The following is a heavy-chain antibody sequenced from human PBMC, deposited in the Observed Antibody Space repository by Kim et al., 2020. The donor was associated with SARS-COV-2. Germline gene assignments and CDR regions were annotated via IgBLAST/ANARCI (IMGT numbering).Heavy chain of an antibody. Sequence: GGSLRLSCAASGFTFSHYAISWVRQAPGKGPEWVSSISDSADYIYYADSVKGRFTISRDNSKNTLFLQMNSLRAEDTAVYYCAKWREYCGSSTCFQNFDYWGQGTLVTVSS. CDR1: GFTFSHYA. CDR3: AKWREYCGSSTCFQNFDY. J-gene: IGHJ4*02. V-gene: IGHV3-23*01. D-gene: IGHD2-2*01. CDR2: ISDSADYI.